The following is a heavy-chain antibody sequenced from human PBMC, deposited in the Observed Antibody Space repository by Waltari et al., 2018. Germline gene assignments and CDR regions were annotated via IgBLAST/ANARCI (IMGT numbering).Heavy chain of an antibody. CDR1: GFTFIRYW. J-gene: IGHJ6*03. Sequence: EVQLVESGGGLVQPGGSLRLSCAASGFTFIRYWMPWVRRAPGKGRVWGSVSNVDGSGTSYADSVKGRFTISRDNAKNTLYLQLNSLRVEDTAVYYCAREPSPDSSGYFYYYMDVWGKGTTVTVSS. CDR2: SNVDGSGT. CDR3: AREPSPDSSGYFYYYMDV. V-gene: IGHV3-74*01. D-gene: IGHD3-22*01.